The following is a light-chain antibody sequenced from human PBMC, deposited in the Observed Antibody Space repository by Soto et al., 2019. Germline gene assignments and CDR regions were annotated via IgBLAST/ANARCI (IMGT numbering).Light chain of an antibody. Sequence: SVLTLHPSSSGSPERSAPIARTGRKRDIGVYDCVSWYQHHPGKAPRLIIYEVVQRPSGVPDRFSGSKSGNTASLTVSGLQAEDEADYYCSSYAGSSKVFGTGTKVTGL. CDR3: SSYAGSSKV. J-gene: IGLJ1*01. V-gene: IGLV2-8*01. CDR1: KRDIGVYDC. CDR2: EVV.